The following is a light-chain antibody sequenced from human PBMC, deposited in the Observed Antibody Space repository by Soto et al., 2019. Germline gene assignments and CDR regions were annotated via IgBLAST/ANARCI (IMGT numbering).Light chain of an antibody. Sequence: QSALTQPASVSGSPGQSITISCTGTSSDVGGYNYVSWYQQHPGKAPKLMIYGVSNRPSGVSNRFSGSKSGNTASLTISGLQDEDESDYYCSSYTSSSTLGVFGGGTKLTVL. J-gene: IGLJ3*02. CDR2: GVS. CDR3: SSYTSSSTLGV. CDR1: SSDVGGYNY. V-gene: IGLV2-14*01.